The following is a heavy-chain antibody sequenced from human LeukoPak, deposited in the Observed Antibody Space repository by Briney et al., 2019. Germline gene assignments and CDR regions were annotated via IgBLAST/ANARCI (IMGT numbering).Heavy chain of an antibody. CDR1: GGSISGYS. J-gene: IGHJ5*02. CDR3: ARGHLGLSP. V-gene: IGHV4-59*01. Sequence: SETLSLTCTVSGGSISGYSWTWIRQPPGQGLEWIGYFHNSRTTSYNPSLTGRVIISVDTAMDQISLKLNSVTAADTAVYYCARGHLGLSPWGQGTLVTVSS. CDR2: FHNSRTT. D-gene: IGHD3-10*01.